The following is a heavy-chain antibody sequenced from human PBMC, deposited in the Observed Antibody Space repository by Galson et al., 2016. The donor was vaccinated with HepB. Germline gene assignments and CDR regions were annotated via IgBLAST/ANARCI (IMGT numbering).Heavy chain of an antibody. Sequence: SLRLSCAVSGFTFRNHQMHWIRQVPGKGLMWVARIEGDGTSPIYAPSVKGRFTISSDSAENTVYLQMNLLRAEDTALYYCARDLSGPDPWGQGTQVTVSP. CDR3: ARDLSGPDP. CDR1: GFTFRNHQ. V-gene: IGHV3-74*01. CDR2: IEGDGTSP. J-gene: IGHJ5*02.